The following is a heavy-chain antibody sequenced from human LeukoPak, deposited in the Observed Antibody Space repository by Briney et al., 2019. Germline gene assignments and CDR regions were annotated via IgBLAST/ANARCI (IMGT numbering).Heavy chain of an antibody. J-gene: IGHJ2*01. CDR3: AKVGCSGGSCYSYFDL. CDR1: GFTFSSYG. D-gene: IGHD2-15*01. Sequence: QPGGSLRLSCAASGFTFSSYGVHWVRQAPGKGLEWVAVISYDGSKKYYADSVKGRFTISRDNSKNTLYLQMNSLRAEDTAVYYCAKVGCSGGSCYSYFDLWGRGTLVTVSS. CDR2: ISYDGSKK. V-gene: IGHV3-30*18.